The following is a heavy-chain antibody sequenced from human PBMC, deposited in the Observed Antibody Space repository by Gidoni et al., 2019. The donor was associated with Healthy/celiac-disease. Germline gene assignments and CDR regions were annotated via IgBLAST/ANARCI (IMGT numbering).Heavy chain of an antibody. V-gene: IGHV3-9*01. Sequence: EVQLVESGGGLVQPGRSLRLSCAASGFTFDDYAMHGVRQAPGKGLEWVSGISWNSGSIGYADSVKGRFTISRDNAKNSLYLQMNSLRAEDTALYYCAKALNYDILTGPDYWGQGTLVTVSS. CDR1: GFTFDDYA. CDR2: ISWNSGSI. J-gene: IGHJ4*02. CDR3: AKALNYDILTGPDY. D-gene: IGHD3-9*01.